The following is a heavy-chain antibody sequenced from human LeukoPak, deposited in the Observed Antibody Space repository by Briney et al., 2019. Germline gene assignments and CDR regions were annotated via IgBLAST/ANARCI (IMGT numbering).Heavy chain of an antibody. CDR2: IYYSGTT. CDR1: GGSISSGGYY. Sequence: PSQTLSLTCTVSGGSISSGGYYWSWIRQHPGKGLEWIGYIYYSGTTYYNPSLKSRVTMSVDTSKNQFSLKLISVTAADTAVYYCARDVTGGSYFDYWGQGTLVTASS. V-gene: IGHV4-31*03. CDR3: ARDVTGGSYFDY. D-gene: IGHD1-26*01. J-gene: IGHJ4*02.